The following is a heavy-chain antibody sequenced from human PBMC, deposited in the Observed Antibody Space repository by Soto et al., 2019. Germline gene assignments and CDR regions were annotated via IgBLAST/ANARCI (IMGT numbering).Heavy chain of an antibody. J-gene: IGHJ4*02. CDR2: IYSGGNT. Sequence: EVQLVESGGGLVQPGGSLRLFCAASGFTVSSSYMNWVRQAPGKGLEWVSVIYSGGNTNYADSVKGRFTISRDNSKNTMYLQMNSLRAEDTAVYYCASRTLPYSSGSSNALDYWGQGTLVTVSS. CDR3: ASRTLPYSSGSSNALDY. V-gene: IGHV3-66*01. D-gene: IGHD6-19*01. CDR1: GFTVSSSY.